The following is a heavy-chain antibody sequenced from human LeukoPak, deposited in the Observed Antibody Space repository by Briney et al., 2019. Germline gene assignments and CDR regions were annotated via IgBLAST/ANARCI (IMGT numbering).Heavy chain of an antibody. CDR3: ARSRPMGWGSYFDY. CDR1: GGTFSSYA. J-gene: IGHJ4*02. Sequence: AASVKVSCKASGGTFSSYAISWVRQAPGQGLEWMGGIIPIFGTANYAQKFQGRVTITADKSTSTACMELSSLRSEDTAVYCCARSRPMGWGSYFDYWGQGTLVTVSS. V-gene: IGHV1-69*06. D-gene: IGHD3-10*01. CDR2: IIPIFGTA.